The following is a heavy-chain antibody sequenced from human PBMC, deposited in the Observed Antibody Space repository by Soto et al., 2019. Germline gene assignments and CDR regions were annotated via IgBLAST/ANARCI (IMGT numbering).Heavy chain of an antibody. D-gene: IGHD6-13*01. Sequence: SETLSLTCTVSGCSISSYDWSWIRQPPGKGLEWIGYIYYSGSTNYNPSLKSRVTISVDTSKNQFSLKLSSVTAADTALYYCARALSWGYNWFDPWGQGTLVTVS. J-gene: IGHJ5*02. V-gene: IGHV4-59*01. CDR2: IYYSGST. CDR1: GCSISSYD. CDR3: ARALSWGYNWFDP.